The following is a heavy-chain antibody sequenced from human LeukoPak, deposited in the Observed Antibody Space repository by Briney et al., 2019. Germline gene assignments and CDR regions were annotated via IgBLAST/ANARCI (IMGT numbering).Heavy chain of an antibody. CDR2: LSGSGGYT. J-gene: IGHJ4*02. V-gene: IGHV3-23*01. D-gene: IGHD3-3*01. CDR3: AKDRSDFWSGYYAFDY. CDR1: GGSISGYF. Sequence: ETLSLTCTVSGGSISGYFCSWIRQPPGKGLEWVSALSGSGGYTYYGDSVKGRFTISRDNSKSTLYLQMNSLRAEDTAVYYCAKDRSDFWSGYYAFDYWGQGTLVTVSS.